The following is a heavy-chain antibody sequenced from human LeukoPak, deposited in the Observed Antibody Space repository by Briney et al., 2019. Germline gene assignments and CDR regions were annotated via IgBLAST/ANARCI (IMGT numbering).Heavy chain of an antibody. Sequence: PGGSLRLSCAASGFTFSDYYMSWIRQAPGKGLEWVSYISSSGSTIYYADSVKGRFTISRDNAKNSLYLQMNSLRAEDTGVYYCARDAAAGTASPVNYWGQGTLVTVSS. V-gene: IGHV3-11*01. CDR2: ISSSGSTI. CDR1: GFTFSDYY. D-gene: IGHD6-13*01. J-gene: IGHJ4*02. CDR3: ARDAAAGTASPVNY.